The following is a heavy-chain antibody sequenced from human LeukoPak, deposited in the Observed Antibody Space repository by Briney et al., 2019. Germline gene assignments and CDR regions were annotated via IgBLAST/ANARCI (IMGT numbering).Heavy chain of an antibody. J-gene: IGHJ4*02. D-gene: IGHD7-27*01. CDR1: GFTFSTYA. Sequence: GGSLRLSCVASGFTFSTYAMTWVRQAPGKGLVWVSRMNSDGSTTNYADSVKGRFTISRDNAKNTLYLQMNSLRAEDTAVYYCVRALMGTSDHWGQGSLVTASS. CDR2: MNSDGSTT. CDR3: VRALMGTSDH. V-gene: IGHV3-74*01.